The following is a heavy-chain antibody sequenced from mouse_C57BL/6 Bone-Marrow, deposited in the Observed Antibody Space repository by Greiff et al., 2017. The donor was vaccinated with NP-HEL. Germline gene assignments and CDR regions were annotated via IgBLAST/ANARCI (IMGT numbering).Heavy chain of an antibody. CDR1: GFNIKDDY. Sequence: EVQLQQSGAELVRPGASVKLSCTASGFNIKDDYMHWVKQRPEQGLEWIGWIDPENGDTEYASKFQGKATITADTSSNTAYLQLSSLTSEDTAVYYCTTMASKGCAYWGQGTLVTVSA. V-gene: IGHV14-4*01. CDR2: IDPENGDT. D-gene: IGHD1-3*01. J-gene: IGHJ3*01. CDR3: TTMASKGCAY.